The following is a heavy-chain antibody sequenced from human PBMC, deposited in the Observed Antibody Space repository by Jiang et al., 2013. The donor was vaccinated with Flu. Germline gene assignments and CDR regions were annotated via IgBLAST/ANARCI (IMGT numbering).Heavy chain of an antibody. V-gene: IGHV5-51*01. Sequence: GAEVKKPGESLRISCQGSGYSFSIHWIAWVRQMPGKGLEWMGIVYPDKSATRYSPSLQGQVTISADKSISTAYLQWSSLKASDTAMYYCARHLGTVKGYCSSTSCKTLGAYYYYGMDVWGQGTTVTVSS. J-gene: IGHJ6*02. CDR3: ARHLGTVKGYCSSTSCKTLGAYYYYGMDV. CDR1: GYSFSIHW. CDR2: VYPDKSAT. D-gene: IGHD2-2*01.